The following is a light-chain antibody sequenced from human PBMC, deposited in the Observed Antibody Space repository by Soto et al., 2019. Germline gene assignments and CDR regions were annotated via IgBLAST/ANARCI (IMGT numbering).Light chain of an antibody. CDR3: QQYGSSPIT. J-gene: IGKJ5*01. Sequence: EIVLTQNTGTLSLSPGERATLSCRASQSVSSKLAWYQQKPGQAPRLLISGASSRATGIPDRFSGSGSGTDFTLTISRLEPEDFAVYYCQQYGSSPITFGQGTRLEI. CDR1: QSVSSK. CDR2: GAS. V-gene: IGKV3-20*01.